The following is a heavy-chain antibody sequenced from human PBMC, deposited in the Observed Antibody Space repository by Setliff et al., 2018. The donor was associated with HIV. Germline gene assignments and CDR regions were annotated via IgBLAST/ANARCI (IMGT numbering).Heavy chain of an antibody. J-gene: IGHJ5*02. D-gene: IGHD3-10*01. CDR1: GFTFSSYA. V-gene: IGHV3-30*04. CDR2: ISYDGINK. CDR3: ASSGSGSYINWFGP. Sequence: GGSLRLSCAASGFTFSSYAMHWVRQAPGKELEWVAVISYDGINKYYADSVKGRFTISRDNDKNSVHLQMTSLRAEDTAVYYCASSGSGSYINWFGPWGQGTLVTVSS.